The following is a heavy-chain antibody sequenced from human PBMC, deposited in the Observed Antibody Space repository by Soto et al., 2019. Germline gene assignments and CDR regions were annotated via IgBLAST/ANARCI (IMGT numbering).Heavy chain of an antibody. Sequence: EVQLVESGGGLVQPGGSLRLSCVASGFTFDYYWMHWVRQAPGEGLMGVSRLQTDGSHPAYADSVKGRFTISRDNAKNTLYLQMNNLRAEDTAVYYCARGGDPDYWGQGTPVTVSS. J-gene: IGHJ4*02. V-gene: IGHV3-74*01. CDR3: ARGGDPDY. D-gene: IGHD2-21*02. CDR2: LQTDGSHP. CDR1: GFTFDYYW.